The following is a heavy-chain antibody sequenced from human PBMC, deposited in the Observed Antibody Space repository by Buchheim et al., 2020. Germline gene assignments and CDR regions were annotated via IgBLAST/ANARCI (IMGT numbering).Heavy chain of an antibody. CDR2: IYTSGST. CDR3: AGGRIQLWYYGMDV. V-gene: IGHV4-61*02. CDR1: GGSISSGSYY. D-gene: IGHD5-18*01. Sequence: QVQLQESGPGLVKPSQTLSLTCTVSGGSISSGSYYWSWIRQPAGKGLEWIGRIYTSGSTNYNPSLKSRVTMSVDTSKNQFSLKLSPVTAADTAVYYCAGGRIQLWYYGMDVWGQGTT. J-gene: IGHJ6*02.